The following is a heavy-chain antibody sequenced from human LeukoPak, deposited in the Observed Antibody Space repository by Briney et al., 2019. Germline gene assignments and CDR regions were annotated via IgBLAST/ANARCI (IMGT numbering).Heavy chain of an antibody. J-gene: IGHJ4*02. Sequence: QTGGSLRLSCAASGFTFSSYGMHWVRQAPGKGLEWVAVISYDGSNKYYADSVKGRFTVSRDNSKNTLYMQMNSLRAEDTAVFYCAGTLYYYDSSGYYSWGQGTLVTVSS. CDR2: ISYDGSNK. CDR3: AGTLYYYDSSGYYS. CDR1: GFTFSSYG. D-gene: IGHD3-22*01. V-gene: IGHV3-30*03.